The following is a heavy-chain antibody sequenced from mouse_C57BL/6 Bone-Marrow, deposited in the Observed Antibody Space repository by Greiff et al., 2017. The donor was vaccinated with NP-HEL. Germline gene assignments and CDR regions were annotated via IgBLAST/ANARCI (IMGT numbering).Heavy chain of an antibody. V-gene: IGHV1-81*01. CDR2: IYPRSGNT. D-gene: IGHD1-1*01. J-gene: IGHJ1*03. Sequence: VQLQQSGAELARPGASVKLSCKASGYTFTSYGISWVKQRTGQGLEWIGEIYPRSGNTYYNEKFKGKATLTADKSSSTAYMELRSLTSEDSAVYFCEGCITTVVGNWYFEVWGTGTTVTVSS. CDR1: GYTFTSYG. CDR3: EGCITTVVGNWYFEV.